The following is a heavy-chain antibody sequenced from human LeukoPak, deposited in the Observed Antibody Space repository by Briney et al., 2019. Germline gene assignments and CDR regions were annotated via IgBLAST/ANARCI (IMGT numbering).Heavy chain of an antibody. Sequence: PGGSLRLSCAASGFTFSSYGMHWVRQAPGKGLEWVAVISYDGSNKYYADSVKGRFTISRDNSKNTLYLQMNSLRAEDTAVYYCAKGSRTLDDAFDIRGQGTMVTVSS. CDR2: ISYDGSNK. D-gene: IGHD1-26*01. CDR1: GFTFSSYG. CDR3: AKGSRTLDDAFDI. V-gene: IGHV3-30*18. J-gene: IGHJ3*02.